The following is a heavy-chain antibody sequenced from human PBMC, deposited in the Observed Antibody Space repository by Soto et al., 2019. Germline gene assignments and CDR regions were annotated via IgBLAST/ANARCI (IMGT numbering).Heavy chain of an antibody. CDR2: ISYDGSNK. Sequence: GGSLRLSCAASGFTFSSYGMHWVRQAPGKGLEWVAVISYDGSNKYYAVSVKGRFTISRDNSKNTLYLQMNSLRAEDTAVYYCAKLEVVPAATTDYWGQGTLVTVSS. J-gene: IGHJ4*02. CDR1: GFTFSSYG. CDR3: AKLEVVPAATTDY. D-gene: IGHD2-2*01. V-gene: IGHV3-30*18.